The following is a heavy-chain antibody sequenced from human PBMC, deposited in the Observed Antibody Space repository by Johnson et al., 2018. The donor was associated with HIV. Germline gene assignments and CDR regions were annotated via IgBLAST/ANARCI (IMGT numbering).Heavy chain of an antibody. CDR2: ISGGST. V-gene: IGHV3-38-3*01. CDR3: AKEMSSWPGEAFDI. Sequence: VQLVESRGVLVQPGGSLRLSCAASGFTVSSNEMSWVRQAPGKGLEWVSSISGGSTYYADSRKGRFTISRDNSKNTLYLQMNSLRAEDTAVYYCAKEMSSWPGEAFDIWGQGTMVTVSS. J-gene: IGHJ3*02. D-gene: IGHD1-14*01. CDR1: GFTVSSNE.